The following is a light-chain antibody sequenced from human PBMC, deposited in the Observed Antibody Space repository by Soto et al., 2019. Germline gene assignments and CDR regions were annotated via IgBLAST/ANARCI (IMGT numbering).Light chain of an antibody. CDR1: QSVATN. CDR3: QQYNNWPQT. CDR2: GAS. Sequence: EAVLTQSPATLSVSPGERATLSCRASQSVATNLAWYQQRPGQAPRLLIYGASKRAIGLPARFSGSRSGTEFTLTITSLQSEDFAVYYCQQYNNWPQTFGKGTKVEIK. J-gene: IGKJ1*01. V-gene: IGKV3-15*01.